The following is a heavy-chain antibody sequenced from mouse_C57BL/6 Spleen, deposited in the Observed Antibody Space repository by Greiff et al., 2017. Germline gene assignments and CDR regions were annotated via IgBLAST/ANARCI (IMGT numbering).Heavy chain of an antibody. CDR2: IDPSSGVT. Sequence: QVQLQQPGAELVKPGASVKLSCKASGYTFTSYWMHWVKQRPGRGLEWIGRIDPSSGVTKYNEKFKSKATLTVDKPSSTAYMQLSSLTSEDSAVYDCANYGSSHDAMDYWGQGTSVTVSS. CDR3: ANYGSSHDAMDY. V-gene: IGHV1-72*01. J-gene: IGHJ4*01. CDR1: GYTFTSYW. D-gene: IGHD1-1*01.